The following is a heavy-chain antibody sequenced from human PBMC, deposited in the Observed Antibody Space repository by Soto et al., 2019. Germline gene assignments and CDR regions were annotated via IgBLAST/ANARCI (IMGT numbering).Heavy chain of an antibody. CDR1: GGTFSIYA. J-gene: IGHJ5*02. Sequence: SVKVSCKASGGTFSIYAVSCVLEAPGQGLEWMGGIIPIFGTANYAQKFQGRVTITADESTSTAYMELSSLRSEDTAVYYCASSRPVSWGRPATLNWFDPWGQGTLVTVS. CDR2: IIPIFGTA. V-gene: IGHV1-69*13. CDR3: ASSRPVSWGRPATLNWFDP. D-gene: IGHD1-26*01.